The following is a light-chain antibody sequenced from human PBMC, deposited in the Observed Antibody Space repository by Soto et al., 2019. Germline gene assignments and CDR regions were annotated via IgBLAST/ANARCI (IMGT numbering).Light chain of an antibody. CDR1: QSISRW. Sequence: DIXXTQSPSTLSASVGDRVTITCRASQSISRWLAWYQQKPGKAPKFLIYDASSLQSGVPSRFSGSGSGTEFTLTIGSLQPDDVATYYCQQYNSYSGYTFGQGTKLEIK. V-gene: IGKV1-5*01. CDR3: QQYNSYSGYT. CDR2: DAS. J-gene: IGKJ2*01.